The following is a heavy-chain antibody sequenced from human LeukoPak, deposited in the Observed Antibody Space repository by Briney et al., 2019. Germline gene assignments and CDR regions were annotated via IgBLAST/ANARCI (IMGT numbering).Heavy chain of an antibody. CDR2: ISGSGGST. CDR3: AKHYGSGSPYYYYMDV. Sequence: GGSLRLSCAASGFTFDDHGMSWVRQAPGKGLEWVSVISGSGGSTSYADSVKGRFTISRDNSKNTLYLQMNSLRAEDTAVYYCAKHYGSGSPYYYYMDVWGKGTTVTVSS. D-gene: IGHD3-10*01. V-gene: IGHV3-23*01. CDR1: GFTFDDHG. J-gene: IGHJ6*03.